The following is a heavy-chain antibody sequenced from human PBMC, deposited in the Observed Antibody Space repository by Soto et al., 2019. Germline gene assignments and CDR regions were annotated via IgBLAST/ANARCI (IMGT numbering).Heavy chain of an antibody. D-gene: IGHD2-2*01. CDR3: AREDTPVVVAYIDY. CDR2: ISSSSSYI. CDR1: GFTFRSYS. Sequence: GGSLRLSCAASGFTFRSYSMNWVRQAPGKGLEWVSSISSSSSYIYYADSVKGRFTISRDNAKNSLYLQMNSLRAEDTAVYYCAREDTPVVVAYIDYWGQGTLVTVSS. J-gene: IGHJ4*02. V-gene: IGHV3-21*01.